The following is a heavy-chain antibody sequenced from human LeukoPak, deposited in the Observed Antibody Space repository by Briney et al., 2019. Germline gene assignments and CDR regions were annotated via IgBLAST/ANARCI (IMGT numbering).Heavy chain of an antibody. V-gene: IGHV4-34*01. CDR1: GFTFSSYS. D-gene: IGHD5-12*01. CDR2: INHSGST. Sequence: GSLRLSCAASGFTFSSYSMNWVRQPPGKGLEWIGEINHSGSTNYNPSLKSRVTISVDTSKNQFSLKLSSVTAADTAVYYCARRYSGYDRWGNYYYYYYMDVWGKGTTVTISS. J-gene: IGHJ6*03. CDR3: ARRYSGYDRWGNYYYYYYMDV.